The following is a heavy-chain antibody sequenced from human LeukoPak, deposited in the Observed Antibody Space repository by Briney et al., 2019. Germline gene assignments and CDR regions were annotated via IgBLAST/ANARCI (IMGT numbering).Heavy chain of an antibody. CDR2: IRSKANSYAT. CDR1: GFTFRGSA. D-gene: IGHD1-26*01. Sequence: GGSLRLSCAASGFTFRGSAMHCVRQASGKGLEWVGRIRSKANSYATAYAASVKGRFTISRDDSKNTAYLQMNSLKTEDTAVYYCTRHIVGTRNWGQGTLVTVSS. J-gene: IGHJ4*02. V-gene: IGHV3-73*01. CDR3: TRHIVGTRN.